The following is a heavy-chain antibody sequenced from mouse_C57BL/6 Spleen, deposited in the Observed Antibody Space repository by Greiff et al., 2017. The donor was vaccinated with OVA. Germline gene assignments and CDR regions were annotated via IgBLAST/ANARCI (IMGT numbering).Heavy chain of an antibody. J-gene: IGHJ2*01. CDR3: ARGAYDYDGYYFGY. Sequence: VQLQQSGAELVRPGSSVKLSCKASGYTFTSYWMHWVKQRPIQGLEWIGNIDPSDSETHYNQKFKDKATLTVDKSSSTAYMQLSSLTSEDSAVYYCARGAYDYDGYYFGYWGQGTTLTVSS. V-gene: IGHV1-52*01. D-gene: IGHD2-4*01. CDR2: IDPSDSET. CDR1: GYTFTSYW.